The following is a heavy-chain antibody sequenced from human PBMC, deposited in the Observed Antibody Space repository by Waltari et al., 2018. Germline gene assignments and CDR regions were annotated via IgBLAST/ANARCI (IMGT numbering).Heavy chain of an antibody. D-gene: IGHD1-1*01. CDR3: VGPRGVTGTTPFAH. V-gene: IGHV3-7*01. J-gene: IGHJ4*02. CDR1: ELTLSGFW. CDR2: IKADGSEK. Sequence: ELQLVEYGGGSVQPGESLRLSCTASELTLSGFWMSWVRQAPGKGLEWVANIKADGSEKYYVDSVKGRFTISRDDAKNSLFLQMNRLRVEDTAVYYCVGPRGVTGTTPFAHWGQGTLVSVAS.